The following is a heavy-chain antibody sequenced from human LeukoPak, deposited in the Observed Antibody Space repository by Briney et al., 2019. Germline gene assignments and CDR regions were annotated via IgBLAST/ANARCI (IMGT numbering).Heavy chain of an antibody. CDR1: GYSITSNYY. J-gene: IGHJ5*02. CDR2: ISHSGIT. CDR3: AREQVYEYYYTSGSLNWFDP. D-gene: IGHD3-10*01. Sequence: ASETLSLTCTVSGYSITSNYYWAWIRQSPGKGLEWIGSISHSGITYYNPSFKSRVTVSVDTSKNQFSLNLSSMTAADTAVYYCAREQVYEYYYTSGSLNWFDPWGQGTLVSVSS. V-gene: IGHV4-38-2*02.